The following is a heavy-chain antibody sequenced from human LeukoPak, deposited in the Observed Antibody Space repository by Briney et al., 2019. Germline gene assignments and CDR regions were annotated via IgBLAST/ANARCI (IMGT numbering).Heavy chain of an antibody. CDR1: GGSISSGGYY. CDR3: ARGHDYSIDEASPTDFDY. V-gene: IGHV4-30-2*01. CDR2: IYHSGST. J-gene: IGHJ4*02. Sequence: SETLSLTCTVSGGSISSGGYYWSWIRQPPGKGLEWIGYIYHSGSTYYNPSLKSRVTISVDRSKNQFSLKLSSVTAADTAVYYCARGHDYSIDEASPTDFDYWGQGTLVTVSS. D-gene: IGHD4-11*01.